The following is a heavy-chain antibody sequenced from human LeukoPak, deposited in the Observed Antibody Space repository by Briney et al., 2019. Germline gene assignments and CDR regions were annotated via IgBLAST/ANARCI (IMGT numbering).Heavy chain of an antibody. J-gene: IGHJ3*02. CDR3: ARSPGQYYDILTGYSGAFDI. V-gene: IGHV3-20*04. Sequence: GGSLRLSCVASGFTFDDYGMSWVRHAPGKGLEWVSGINWNGGSTGYADSVKGRFTTSRDNAKNSLYLQMNSLRAEDTALYYCARSPGQYYDILTGYSGAFDIWGQGTMVTVSS. CDR1: GFTFDDYG. D-gene: IGHD3-9*01. CDR2: INWNGGST.